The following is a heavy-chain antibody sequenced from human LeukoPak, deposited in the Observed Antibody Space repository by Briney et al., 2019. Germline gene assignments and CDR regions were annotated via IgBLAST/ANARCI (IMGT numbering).Heavy chain of an antibody. D-gene: IGHD6-13*01. Sequence: ASVKVSCKVSGYTFTDYYMHWVQQAPGKGLEWMGLVDPEDGETIYAEKFQGRVTITADTSTDTAYMELSSLRSEDTAVYYCAREGYSSSKGAGHYWGQGTLVTVSS. CDR2: VDPEDGET. CDR3: AREGYSSSKGAGHY. V-gene: IGHV1-69-2*01. CDR1: GYTFTDYY. J-gene: IGHJ4*02.